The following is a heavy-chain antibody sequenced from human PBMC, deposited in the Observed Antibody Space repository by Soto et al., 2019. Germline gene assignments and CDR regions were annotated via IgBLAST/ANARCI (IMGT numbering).Heavy chain of an antibody. V-gene: IGHV3-23*01. CDR1: GFTFSNYA. J-gene: IGHJ4*02. CDR2: ISASGGTT. Sequence: GGSLRLSCATSGFTFSNYAMSWVRQAPGKGLEWVSAISASGGTTYYAASVKGRSTISRDNSESTLYLQINSLRAEDTAVYFCVKDRAYDTSGCYFLSWGPGTLVTVSS. CDR3: VKDRAYDTSGCYFLS. D-gene: IGHD3-22*01.